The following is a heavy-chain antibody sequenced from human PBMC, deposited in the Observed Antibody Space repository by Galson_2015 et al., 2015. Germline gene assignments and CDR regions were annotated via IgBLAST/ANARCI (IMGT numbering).Heavy chain of an antibody. CDR3: AVAAWQLVWFY. V-gene: IGHV1-3*01. Sequence: SVKVSCKASGYTFTSYAMHWVRQAPGQRLEWMGWINAGNGNTKYSQKFQGRVTITRDTSASTAYMELSSLRPEDTAVYYCAVAAWQLVWFYWGQGTLSPSPQ. CDR2: INAGNGNT. CDR1: GYTFTSYA. J-gene: IGHJ4*02. D-gene: IGHD6-13*01.